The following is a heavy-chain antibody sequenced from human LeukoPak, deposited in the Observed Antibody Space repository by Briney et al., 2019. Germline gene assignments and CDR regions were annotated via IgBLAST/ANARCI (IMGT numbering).Heavy chain of an antibody. CDR3: ARCRQAGMHYYYYMDV. CDR1: GGSISSYY. V-gene: IGHV4-4*07. Sequence: PSETLSLTCTVSGGSISSYYWSWIRQPAGKGLEWIGRIYNSGTTDYNPSLKSRVTMSVDTSKNQFSLKLSSVTAADTAVYYCARCRQAGMHYYYYMDVWGKGTTVTISS. J-gene: IGHJ6*03. D-gene: IGHD2-15*01. CDR2: IYNSGTT.